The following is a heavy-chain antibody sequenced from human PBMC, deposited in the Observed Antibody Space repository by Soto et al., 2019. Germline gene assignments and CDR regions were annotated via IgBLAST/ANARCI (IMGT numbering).Heavy chain of an antibody. CDR3: ARTTAVPNTLRSGYFFDY. J-gene: IGHJ4*02. V-gene: IGHV4-61*01. D-gene: IGHD4-17*01. Sequence: SETLSLTCSVSGGSVSNKTYYWSWIRQPPGKRLEWIGYVYYSGTTNYNPSLKSRVTISVDLSKNQFSLRLSSVTTADTALYYCARTTAVPNTLRSGYFFDYWGQGTLVTVSS. CDR2: VYYSGTT. CDR1: GGSVSNKTYY.